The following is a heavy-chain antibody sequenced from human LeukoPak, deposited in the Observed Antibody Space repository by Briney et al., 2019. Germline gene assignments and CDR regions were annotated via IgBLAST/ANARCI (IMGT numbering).Heavy chain of an antibody. CDR1: GGTFSSYA. CDR3: ASSYYYDSSGYYEVDY. CDR2: IIPIFGIA. J-gene: IGHJ4*02. Sequence: GSSVKVSCKASGGTFSSYAISGVRQAPGQGLEWMGRIIPIFGIANYAQKFQGRVTISADKSTSTAYMELSSLRSEDTGVYYCASSYYYDSSGYYEVDYWGQGTLVTVSS. V-gene: IGHV1-69*04. D-gene: IGHD3-22*01.